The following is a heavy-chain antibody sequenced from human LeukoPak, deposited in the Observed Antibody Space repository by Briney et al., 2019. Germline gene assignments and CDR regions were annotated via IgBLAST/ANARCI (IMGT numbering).Heavy chain of an antibody. V-gene: IGHV3-53*01. CDR2: IYSADSA. CDR3: AREVGGGATNYFDY. J-gene: IGHJ4*02. D-gene: IGHD1-26*01. CDR1: GLTVSRNY. Sequence: GGSLRLSCAASGLTVSRNYMSWVRQAPGKGLEWVSVIYSADSAYYADSVRGRFTISRDNSENTLYLQMNSLRADDTAVYYCAREVGGGATNYFDYWGQGTLVTVSS.